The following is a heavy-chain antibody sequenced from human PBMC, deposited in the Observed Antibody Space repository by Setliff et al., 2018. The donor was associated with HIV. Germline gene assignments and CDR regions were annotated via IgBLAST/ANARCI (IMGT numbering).Heavy chain of an antibody. CDR3: ARERPGYGNYPDY. J-gene: IGHJ4*02. CDR2: IRSKVDGGAA. CDR1: GFTFSTAW. V-gene: IGHV3-15*07. D-gene: IGHD3-22*01. Sequence: GGSLRLSCAASGFTFSTAWMNWVRQAPGKGLEWVGRIRSKVDGGAADYAAPVKGRFTISRDNARNSLYLQLSRLRLDDTAMYYCARERPGYGNYPDYWGQGSLVTVSS.